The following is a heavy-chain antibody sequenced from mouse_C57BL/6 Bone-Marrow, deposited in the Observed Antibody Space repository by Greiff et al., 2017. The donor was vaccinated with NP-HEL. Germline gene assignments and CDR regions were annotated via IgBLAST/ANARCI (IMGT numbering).Heavy chain of an antibody. V-gene: IGHV1-53*01. CDR1: GYTFTNYW. CDR2: INPSNGGT. J-gene: IGHJ2*01. Sequence: QVQLQQPGTELVKPGASVKLSCKASGYTFTNYWMYWVKQRPGQGLEWIGNINPSNGGTNYNEKFKNKATLTVDKSASTAYMQLSSLTSEDSAVYYCARDSGYAFDYWGQGTTLTVSS. CDR3: ARDSGYAFDY. D-gene: IGHD3-2*02.